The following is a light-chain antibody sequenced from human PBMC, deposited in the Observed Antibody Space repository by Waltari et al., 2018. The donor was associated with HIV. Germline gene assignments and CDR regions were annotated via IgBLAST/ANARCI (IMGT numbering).Light chain of an antibody. CDR2: DAT. CDR3: LLSYGSVRL. Sequence: QTVVTQAHSLTVSPGGTVTLTCGSPTGTVTSDHHPYWFQQKPRQAPRTLIYDATDKHAWTTARFSPSVLGGKAALTLTAAQPEDEADYYCLLSYGSVRLFGGGTRLTV. J-gene: IGLJ3*02. CDR1: TGTVTSDHH. V-gene: IGLV7-46*01.